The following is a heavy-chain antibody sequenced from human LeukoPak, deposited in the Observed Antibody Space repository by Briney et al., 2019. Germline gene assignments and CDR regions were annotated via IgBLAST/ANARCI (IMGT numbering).Heavy chain of an antibody. CDR1: GYSFTSYW. CDR2: IYPGDPDT. D-gene: IGHD2-2*01. J-gene: IGHJ4*02. CDR3: ARPRCSSTSCYYDY. V-gene: IGHV5-51*01. Sequence: GESLKISCQGSGYSFTSYWIGWVRQMPGKGLEWMGIIYPGDPDTRYSPSFQGQVTISADKSISTAYLQWSSLKASDTAMYYCARPRCSSTSCYYDYWGQGTLVTVSS.